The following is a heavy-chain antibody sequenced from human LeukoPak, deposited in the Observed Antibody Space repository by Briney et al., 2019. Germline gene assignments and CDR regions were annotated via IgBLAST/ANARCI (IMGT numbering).Heavy chain of an antibody. CDR1: GFTFSSYA. CDR2: ISGSGGST. V-gene: IGHV3-23*01. Sequence: GGSLRLSWAAAGFTFSSYAMSWVRQAPGRGRGWVAAISGSGGSTYYADSVKGRFTIPTDNSKNTLYLQMNSLRAEDTAVYYCSFDYWGQGTLVPVSS. J-gene: IGHJ4*02. CDR3: SFDY.